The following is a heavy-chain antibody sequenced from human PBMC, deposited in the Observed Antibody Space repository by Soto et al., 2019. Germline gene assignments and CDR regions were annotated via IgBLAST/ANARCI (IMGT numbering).Heavy chain of an antibody. V-gene: IGHV1-69*13. CDR1: GGTFSSYA. CDR3: AGVTQRRYDRIGLGGLEI. CDR2: IIPIFGTA. D-gene: IGHD3-22*01. J-gene: IGHJ3*02. Sequence: ASVKVSCKASGGTFSSYAISWVRQAPGQGLEWMGGIIPIFGTANYAQKFQGRVTITADESTSTAYMELSSLRSEDTAVYYCAGVTQRRYDRIGLGGLEIWGQGTIVTVSS.